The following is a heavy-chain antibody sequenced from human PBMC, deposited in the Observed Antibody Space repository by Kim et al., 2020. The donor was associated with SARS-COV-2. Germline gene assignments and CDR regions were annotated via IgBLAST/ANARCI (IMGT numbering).Heavy chain of an antibody. CDR3: AKEGPTTVTEVDY. CDR1: GFTFDDYT. D-gene: IGHD4-17*01. Sequence: GGSLRLSCAASGFTFDDYTMHWVRQAPGKGLEWVSLISGDGGSTYYADSVKGRFTISRDNSKNSLYLQMNSLRTEDTDLYYCAKEGPTTVTEVDYWGQGTLVIVSS. J-gene: IGHJ4*02. V-gene: IGHV3-43*01. CDR2: ISGDGGST.